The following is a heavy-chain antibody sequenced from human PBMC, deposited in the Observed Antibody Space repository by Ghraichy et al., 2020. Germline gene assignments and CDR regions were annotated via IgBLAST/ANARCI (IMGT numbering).Heavy chain of an antibody. CDR3: ARFKRTWYFDL. V-gene: IGHV4-59*01. CDR1: GCSISSYY. CDR2: IYYSGST. J-gene: IGHJ2*01. Sequence: SETLSLTCTVSGCSISSYYWSWIRQPPGKGLEWIGYIYYSGSTNYNPSLKSRLTISVDTSENQFSLKLSSVTAVDTAVYYCARFKRTWYFDLWGRSTLVTVSS.